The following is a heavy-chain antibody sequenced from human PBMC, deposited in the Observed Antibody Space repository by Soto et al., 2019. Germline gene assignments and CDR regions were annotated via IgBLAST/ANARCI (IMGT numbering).Heavy chain of an antibody. CDR3: AKAPSSGWYFPWFDP. D-gene: IGHD6-19*01. J-gene: IGHJ5*02. Sequence: EVQLLESGGGLVQPGGSLRLSCAASGFTFSSYAMSWVRQAPGKGLEWVSAISGSGGSTYYADSVKGRFTISRDNSKNTLYLQMNSLRAEDTALYYCAKAPSSGWYFPWFDPWGQGTLVTVSS. CDR2: ISGSGGST. CDR1: GFTFSSYA. V-gene: IGHV3-23*01.